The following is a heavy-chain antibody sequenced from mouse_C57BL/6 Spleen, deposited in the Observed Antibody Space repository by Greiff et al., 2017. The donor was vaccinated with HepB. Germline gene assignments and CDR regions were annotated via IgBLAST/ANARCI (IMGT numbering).Heavy chain of an antibody. CDR1: GYTFTSYW. D-gene: IGHD1-1*01. CDR2: LDPSDSYT. V-gene: IGHV1-69*01. J-gene: IGHJ3*01. CDR3: ARDYGSSSFAY. Sequence: QVQLKQPGAELVMPGASVKLSCKASGYTFTSYWMHWVKQRPGQGLEWIGELDPSDSYTNYNQKFKGKSTLTVDKSSSTAYMQLSSLTSEDSAVYYCARDYGSSSFAYWGQGTLVTVSA.